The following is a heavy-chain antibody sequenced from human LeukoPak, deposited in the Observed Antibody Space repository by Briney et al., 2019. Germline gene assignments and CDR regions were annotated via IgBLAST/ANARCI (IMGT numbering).Heavy chain of an antibody. V-gene: IGHV3-30*18. CDR2: ISYDGSNK. J-gene: IGHJ4*02. CDR3: AKDSAIFGVVYGGTFDY. CDR1: GFTFSSYG. Sequence: GGSLRPSCAASGFTFSSYGMHWVRQAPGKGLEWVAVISYDGSNKYYADSVKGRFTISRDNSKNTLYLQMNSLRAEDTAVYYCAKDSAIFGVVYGGTFDYWGQGTLVTVSS. D-gene: IGHD3-3*01.